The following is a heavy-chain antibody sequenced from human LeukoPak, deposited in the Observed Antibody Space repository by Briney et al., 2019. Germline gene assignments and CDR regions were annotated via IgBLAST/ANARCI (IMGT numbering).Heavy chain of an antibody. J-gene: IGHJ4*02. CDR3: ARAHRSNCSGGSCYSFDY. Sequence: SETLSLTCTVSGGSVSSYYWSWILQPAGKGLEWIGRIYTSGSTNYNPSLKSRVTMSVDTSKNQFSLKLGSVTAADTAVYYCARAHRSNCSGGSCYSFDYWGQGTLVTVSS. D-gene: IGHD2-15*01. CDR1: GGSVSSYY. CDR2: IYTSGST. V-gene: IGHV4-4*07.